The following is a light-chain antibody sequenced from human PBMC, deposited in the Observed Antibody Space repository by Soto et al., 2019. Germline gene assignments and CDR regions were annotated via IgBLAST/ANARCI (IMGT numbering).Light chain of an antibody. Sequence: VLTPSPTNLPVSPGARVPFSCRASQSVTTNLGWYQHKPVQAPMRLISDASTGASGIPPRFSGSGSGTEFTLTIDRLQPDDFATYYCQHHNSYSQAFGQGTKVDIK. V-gene: IGKV3-15*01. CDR1: QSVTTN. CDR3: QHHNSYSQA. CDR2: DAS. J-gene: IGKJ1*01.